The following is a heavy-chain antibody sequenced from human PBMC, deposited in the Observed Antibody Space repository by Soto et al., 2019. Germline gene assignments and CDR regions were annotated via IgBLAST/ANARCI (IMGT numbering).Heavy chain of an antibody. Sequence: PSETLSLTCTVSGCSISSSSYYWGWIRQPPGKGLEWIGSIYYSGSTYYNPSLKSRVTISVDTSKNQFSLKLSSVTAADTAVYYCASASGGIYAFDIWGQGTMVTVSS. CDR3: ASASGGIYAFDI. CDR1: GCSISSSSYY. D-gene: IGHD3-16*01. CDR2: IYYSGST. V-gene: IGHV4-39*01. J-gene: IGHJ3*02.